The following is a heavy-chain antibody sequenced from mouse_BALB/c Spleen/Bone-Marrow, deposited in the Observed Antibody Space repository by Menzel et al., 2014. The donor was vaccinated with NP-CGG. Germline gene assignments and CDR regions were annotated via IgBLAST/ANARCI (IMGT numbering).Heavy chain of an antibody. J-gene: IGHJ4*01. D-gene: IGHD1-1*01. V-gene: IGHV1-69*02. CDR3: TRYGNSHYYAMDY. Sequence: VQLRQSGAELVRPGASVKLSCRASGYTFTSYWINWVKQRPGQGLEWIGNIYPSDSYTNYNQRLKDKATLTVDKSSSTAYMQLSSPTSEDSAVYYCTRYGNSHYYAMDYWGQGTSVTVSS. CDR1: GYTFTSYW. CDR2: IYPSDSYT.